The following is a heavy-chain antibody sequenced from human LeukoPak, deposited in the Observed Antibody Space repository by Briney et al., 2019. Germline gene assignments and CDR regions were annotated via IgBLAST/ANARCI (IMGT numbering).Heavy chain of an antibody. CDR2: IYSGGST. J-gene: IGHJ5*02. CDR3: AKGCSPTCYSWFHP. D-gene: IGHD2-2*01. CDR1: GFTVSSNY. V-gene: IGHV3-66*01. Sequence: GGSLRLSCAASGFTVSSNYMSWVRQAPGKGLEWVSVIYSGGSTYYADSVKGRFTISRDNSKNTLYLQMNSLRAEDTAVYYCAKGCSPTCYSWFHPWGQGTPVTVSS.